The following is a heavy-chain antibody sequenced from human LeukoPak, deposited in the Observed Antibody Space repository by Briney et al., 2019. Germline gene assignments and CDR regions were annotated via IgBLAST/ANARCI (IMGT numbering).Heavy chain of an antibody. CDR2: ISSSSSYI. Sequence: GGSLRLSCAASGFTFSSYSMNWVRQAPGKGLEWVSSISSSSSYIYYADSVKGRFTISRDNAKNSLYLQMNSLRAEDTAVYYCARGSRIAARPDYFDYWGQGTLVTVSS. CDR3: ARGSRIAARPDYFDY. V-gene: IGHV3-21*01. D-gene: IGHD6-6*01. CDR1: GFTFSSYS. J-gene: IGHJ4*02.